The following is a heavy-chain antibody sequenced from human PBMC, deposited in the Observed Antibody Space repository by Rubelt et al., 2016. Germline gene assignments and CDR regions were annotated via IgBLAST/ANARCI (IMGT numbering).Heavy chain of an antibody. CDR3: ARDEA. CDR2: IWYDGSDT. J-gene: IGHJ5*02. CDR1: GLTFYHYG. Sequence: QAQLVESGGGVVQPGTSLRLSCAVSGLTFYHYGMHWVRQAPGEGLEWVAFIWYDGSDTYYADSVKGRFTISRDKAKNSLDQQMNSLRVEDTAVYYWARDEAWGQGTLVTVSS. V-gene: IGHV3-33*01.